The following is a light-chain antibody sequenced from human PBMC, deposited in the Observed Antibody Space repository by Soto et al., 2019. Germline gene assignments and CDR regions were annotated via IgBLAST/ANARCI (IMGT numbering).Light chain of an antibody. J-gene: IGKJ3*01. Sequence: DIQMTQSPSSLSASVGDRVTITCRASQSISNYLNWYQQKPGKAPKLLIYAASSLQSGVPSRFSGSGSGTDFTLTISSLQPEDFATYSRQQSYTTLFTFGPGTNVDI. CDR2: AAS. CDR1: QSISNY. V-gene: IGKV1-39*01. CDR3: QQSYTTLFT.